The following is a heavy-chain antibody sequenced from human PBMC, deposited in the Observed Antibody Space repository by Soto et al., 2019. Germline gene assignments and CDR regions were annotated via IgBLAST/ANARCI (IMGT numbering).Heavy chain of an antibody. V-gene: IGHV5-51*01. CDR3: ARQYYYDSSGFPRGYYI. Sequence: PGESLKISCKGSGYSFTIYWIGWVRQMPGKGLEWMGIIYPGDSDTRYSPSFQGQVTISADKSISTAYVQWRSLKASDTAMYYCARQYYYDSSGFPRGYYIWGQGTMVTVSS. CDR1: GYSFTIYW. J-gene: IGHJ3*02. D-gene: IGHD3-22*01. CDR2: IYPGDSDT.